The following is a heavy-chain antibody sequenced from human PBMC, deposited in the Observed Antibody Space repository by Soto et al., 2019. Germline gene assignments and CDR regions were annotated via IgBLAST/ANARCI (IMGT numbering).Heavy chain of an antibody. J-gene: IGHJ6*02. CDR2: IIPIFGTA. V-gene: IGHV1-69*13. CDR1: GGTFSSYA. D-gene: IGHD5-18*01. Sequence: SVKVSCKASGGTFSSYAISWVRQAPGQGLEWMGGIIPIFGTANYAQKFQGRVTITADESTSTAYMELSSLRSEDTAVYYCARGQCTAMVRDYYYYGMDVWGQGTTVTVSS. CDR3: ARGQCTAMVRDYYYYGMDV.